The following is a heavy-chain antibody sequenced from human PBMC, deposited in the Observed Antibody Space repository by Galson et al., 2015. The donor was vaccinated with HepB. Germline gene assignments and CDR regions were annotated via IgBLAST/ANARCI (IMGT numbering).Heavy chain of an antibody. J-gene: IGHJ4*02. CDR1: GDSVSSNSDT. D-gene: IGHD5-18*01. CDR3: ARGQSGNSAFLFDF. CDR2: TYYRSKWYS. V-gene: IGHV6-1*01. Sequence: CAISGDSVSSNSDTWNWIRQSPSRGLEWLGRTYYRSKWYSDNAVSVKSRITIKSDTPKNQFTLQLNSVTPEDTAVYYCARGQSGNSAFLFDFWGQGTLVTVSS.